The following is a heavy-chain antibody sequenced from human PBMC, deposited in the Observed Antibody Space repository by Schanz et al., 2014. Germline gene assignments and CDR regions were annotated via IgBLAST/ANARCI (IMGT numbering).Heavy chain of an antibody. D-gene: IGHD2-2*01. Sequence: EVQLLESGGGVVQPGRSLRLSCAASGFTFSSYALHWVRQAPGKGLEWVSYVSRSTPDIYYADSVKGRFTISRDNAKNSLFLQMNSLRAEDTAVYYCARAGYDADNWFDPGGQGTLVTVSS. V-gene: IGHV3-48*01. CDR1: GFTFSSYA. CDR3: ARAGYDADNWFDP. J-gene: IGHJ5*02. CDR2: VSRSTPDI.